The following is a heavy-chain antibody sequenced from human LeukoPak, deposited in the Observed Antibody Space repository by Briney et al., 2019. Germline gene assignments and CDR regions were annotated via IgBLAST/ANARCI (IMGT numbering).Heavy chain of an antibody. D-gene: IGHD3-3*01. J-gene: IGHJ4*02. CDR3: AREGPITIFGVVFDY. CDR2: IKQDGSEK. Sequence: GGSLRLSCAASGFTFSSYAMSWVRQAPGKGLEWVANIKQDGSEKYYVDSVKGRFTISRDNAKNSLYLQMNSLRAEDTAVYYCAREGPITIFGVVFDYWGQGTLVTVSS. V-gene: IGHV3-7*01. CDR1: GFTFSSYA.